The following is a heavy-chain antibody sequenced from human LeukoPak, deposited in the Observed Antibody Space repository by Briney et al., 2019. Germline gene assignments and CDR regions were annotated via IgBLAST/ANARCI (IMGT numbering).Heavy chain of an antibody. CDR1: GYTFTGYY. Sequence: ASVKVSCKASGYTFTGYYMHWVRQAPGQGFDWMGWINPNSGDTTYAQNFQARVTMTSDTSINTAYMELSRLRSVDTAVYYCARDIPESSAWYFWGQGTLITVSS. J-gene: IGHJ4*02. CDR2: INPNSGDT. D-gene: IGHD6-19*01. CDR3: ARDIPESSAWYF. V-gene: IGHV1-2*02.